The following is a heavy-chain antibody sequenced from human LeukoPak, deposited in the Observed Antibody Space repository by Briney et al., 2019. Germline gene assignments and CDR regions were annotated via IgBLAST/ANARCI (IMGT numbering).Heavy chain of an antibody. CDR2: IWYDGSNK. D-gene: IGHD2-15*01. Sequence: PGGSLRLSCAASGFTFSSYGTHWVRQAPGKGLEWVAVIWYDGSNKYYADSVKGRFTISRDNSKNTLYLQMNSLRAEDTAVYYCARDRLIYCSGGSCPGFFDYWGQGTLVTVSS. J-gene: IGHJ4*02. V-gene: IGHV3-33*01. CDR3: ARDRLIYCSGGSCPGFFDY. CDR1: GFTFSSYG.